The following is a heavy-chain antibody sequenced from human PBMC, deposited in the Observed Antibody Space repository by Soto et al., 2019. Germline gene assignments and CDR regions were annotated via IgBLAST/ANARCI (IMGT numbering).Heavy chain of an antibody. V-gene: IGHV3-23*01. CDR3: AKNRGLQYYFDY. Sequence: EVQLLESGGGLVQPGGSLRLSCAASGFTFDSYAMNWVRQAPAKGLEWVSTISGSGDYTYYADSVKGRFTISRDNSKNMMYLQMNSLRADDTAVYYCAKNRGLQYYFDYWGQGTLVTVSS. J-gene: IGHJ4*02. CDR2: ISGSGDYT. CDR1: GFTFDSYA.